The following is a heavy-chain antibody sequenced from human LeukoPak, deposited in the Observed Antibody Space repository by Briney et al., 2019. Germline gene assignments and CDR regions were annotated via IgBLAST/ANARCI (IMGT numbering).Heavy chain of an antibody. V-gene: IGHV3-30*02. J-gene: IGHJ4*02. D-gene: IGHD3-3*01. CDR2: LAYDGTNE. Sequence: GGSLRLSCATSGFTFSIYAMHWVRHAPGKGLEWVALLAYDGTNEYYADSVKGRFTISRDNSKNTVYLQMTNLKPGDTAVYYCARELRFLEWLSIDYWGQGTLVTVSS. CDR1: GFTFSIYA. CDR3: ARELRFLEWLSIDY.